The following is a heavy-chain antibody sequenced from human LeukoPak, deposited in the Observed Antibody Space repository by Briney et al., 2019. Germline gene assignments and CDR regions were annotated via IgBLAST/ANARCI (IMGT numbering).Heavy chain of an antibody. CDR3: ARDLGRTVVTPPIY. V-gene: IGHV1-46*01. J-gene: IGHJ4*02. D-gene: IGHD4-23*01. Sequence: GASVKVSCKASGYTFTSNYIHWVRQAPGQGLEWMGMIYPRDGSTSYAQKFQGRVTVTRDTSTSTVHMELSGLRSEGTAVYYCARDLGRTVVTPPIYWGQGTLVTVSS. CDR2: IYPRDGST. CDR1: GYTFTSNY.